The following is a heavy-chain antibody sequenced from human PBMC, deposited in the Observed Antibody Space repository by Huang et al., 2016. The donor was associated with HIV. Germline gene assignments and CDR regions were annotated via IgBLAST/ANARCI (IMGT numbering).Heavy chain of an antibody. V-gene: IGHV1-18*01. D-gene: IGHD4-17*01. CDR2: ISGYNGHK. J-gene: IGHJ4*02. CDR3: ARTTGDYVSAMDY. CDR1: GYIFSNYG. Sequence: QVQLMQSGAAVKKPGASVKVSCKASGYIFSNYGISWVRQAPGQGREWIGWISGYNGHKNYAQIFQARVRMTTDTATTTVYMDLRSLRSDDTAIYYCARTTGDYVSAMDYWGQGTLVTVSS.